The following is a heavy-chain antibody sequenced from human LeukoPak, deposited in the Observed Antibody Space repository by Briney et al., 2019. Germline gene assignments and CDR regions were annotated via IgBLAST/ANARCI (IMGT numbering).Heavy chain of an antibody. D-gene: IGHD4-17*01. CDR3: VRGPDYGDRLDYFDY. V-gene: IGHV3-7*01. J-gene: IGHJ4*02. CDR1: GFTFTRHW. Sequence: PGGSLRLSCAASGFTFTRHWMGWVRQAPGKGLEWVASVKKDGNQYSVDSVKGRFIISRDSARNSLSLQMSSLRVEDTAIYFCVRGPDYGDRLDYFDYWGQGTLVTVSS. CDR2: VKKDGNQ.